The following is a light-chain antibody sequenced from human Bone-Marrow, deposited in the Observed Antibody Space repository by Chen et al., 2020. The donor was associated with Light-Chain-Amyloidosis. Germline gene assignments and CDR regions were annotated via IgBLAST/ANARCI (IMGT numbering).Light chain of an antibody. CDR1: SSDVGSYNL. J-gene: IGLJ3*02. Sequence: QSSLPPPASVSGSPAQALTTSCTGTSSDVGSYNLVAWYQQHPGKAPKLMIYEGSKPPSGVSNRFSGSKSGNTASLTISGLQAEDEADYYCCSYAGSSTGVFGGGTKLTVL. V-gene: IGLV2-23*01. CDR2: EGS. CDR3: CSYAGSSTGV.